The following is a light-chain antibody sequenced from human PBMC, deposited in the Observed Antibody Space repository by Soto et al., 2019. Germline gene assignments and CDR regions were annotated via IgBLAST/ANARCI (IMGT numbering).Light chain of an antibody. J-gene: IGKJ1*01. Sequence: DIPMTQSPSSLSASVGDRVAITCRASQSISTYLNWYQQKPGKAPKLLIYAASNLQSGVPSRFSGSGSGTDFTLTITSLQSEDFATYYCQESYSTPTWTFGQGTKVDIK. CDR2: AAS. CDR1: QSISTY. CDR3: QESYSTPTWT. V-gene: IGKV1-39*01.